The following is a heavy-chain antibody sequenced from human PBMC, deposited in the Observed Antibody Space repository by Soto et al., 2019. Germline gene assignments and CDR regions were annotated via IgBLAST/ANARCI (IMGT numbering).Heavy chain of an antibody. V-gene: IGHV1-69*12. CDR2: IIPIFGTA. Sequence: QVQLVQSGAEVKKPGSSVKVSCKASGGTFSSYAISWVRQAPGQGLEWMGGIIPIFGTANYAQKIQGRVTITAEEATSTAYLELSSLRSEDAAMYYCANLVAKNSYYGMDGLCQGGTVTVSS. CDR3: ANLVAKNSYYGMDG. J-gene: IGHJ6*02. CDR1: GGTFSSYA. D-gene: IGHD5-12*01.